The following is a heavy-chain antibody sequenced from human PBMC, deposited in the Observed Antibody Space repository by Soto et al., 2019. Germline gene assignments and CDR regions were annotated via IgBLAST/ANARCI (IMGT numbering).Heavy chain of an antibody. CDR1: YFTFDYSA. V-gene: IGHV3-33*01. CDR3: ARDPNDSSAYYHHYYYGMDV. D-gene: IGHD3-22*01. Sequence: GGSLRLSCTSSYFTFDYSAIHWVRQAPGKGLEWVAVIWYDGSTKYYGDSVKGRFTIYKDRSKHTVYLQMNSLRSEDTAVYYCARDPNDSSAYYHHYYYGMDVWGQGTTVTVSS. J-gene: IGHJ6*02. CDR2: IWYDGSTK.